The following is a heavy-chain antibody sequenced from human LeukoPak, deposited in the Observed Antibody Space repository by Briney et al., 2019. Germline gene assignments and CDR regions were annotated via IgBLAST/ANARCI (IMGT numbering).Heavy chain of an antibody. J-gene: IGHJ6*03. CDR1: GYTLTELS. D-gene: IGHD2-15*01. CDR2: FDPEDGET. V-gene: IGHV1-24*01. CDR3: ARTGYCSGATCFYYYSYYMDV. Sequence: ASVKVSCKVSGYTLTELSMHWVRQAPGKGLEWMGGFDPEDGETIYAQKFQGRVTMTEDTSTDTAYMELSSLRAEDTAVYYCARTGYCSGATCFYYYSYYMDVWGKGTTVTVSS.